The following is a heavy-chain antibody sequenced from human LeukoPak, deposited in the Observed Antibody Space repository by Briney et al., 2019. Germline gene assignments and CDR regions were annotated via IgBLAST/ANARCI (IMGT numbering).Heavy chain of an antibody. J-gene: IGHJ4*02. CDR3: AKGRSIVVVTAMNY. V-gene: IGHV3-23*01. CDR1: GFTFSSYA. CDR2: ISGSGGST. D-gene: IGHD2-21*02. Sequence: GGSLRLSCAASGFTFSSYAVSWVRQAPGKGLEWVSGISGSGGSTYYADSVKGRFTISRDNSKNTLYLQMNSLRAEDTAVYYCAKGRSIVVVTAMNYWGQGTLVTVSS.